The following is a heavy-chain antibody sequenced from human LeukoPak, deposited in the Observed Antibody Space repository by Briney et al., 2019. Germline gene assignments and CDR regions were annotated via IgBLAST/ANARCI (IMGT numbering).Heavy chain of an antibody. J-gene: IGHJ3*02. Sequence: SETLSLTCTVSGGSISSYYWSWIRQPAGKGLEWIGRIYTSGSTNYNPSLKSRVTISVDTSKNQFSLKLSSVTAADTAVYYCARGMGQLLSRAFDIWGQGTMVTVSS. CDR3: ARGMGQLLSRAFDI. D-gene: IGHD2-2*01. CDR1: GGSISSYY. V-gene: IGHV4-4*07. CDR2: IYTSGST.